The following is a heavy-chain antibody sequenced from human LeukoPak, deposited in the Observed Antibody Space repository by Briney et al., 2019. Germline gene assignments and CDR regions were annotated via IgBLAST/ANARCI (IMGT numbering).Heavy chain of an antibody. J-gene: IGHJ4*02. V-gene: IGHV3-7*01. CDR3: ARERDGRFFDY. D-gene: IGHD5-24*01. CDR1: GLTFRSYW. CDR2: INQDGSEK. Sequence: GGSLRLSCAVSGLTFRSYWMSWVRQAPGKGLEWVANINQDGSEKYFLDSVRGRFTISRDNAKNSLALQMNTLRAEDTAVYYCARERDGRFFDYWGQGTLVTVPS.